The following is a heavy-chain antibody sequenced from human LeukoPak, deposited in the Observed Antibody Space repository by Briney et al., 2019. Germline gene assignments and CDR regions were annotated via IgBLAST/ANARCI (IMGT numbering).Heavy chain of an antibody. CDR1: GFTFDHYS. J-gene: IGHJ4*02. D-gene: IGHD3-9*01. V-gene: IGHV3-9*01. CDR3: AKDQYYDILTGYFGY. Sequence: GRSLRLSCVASGFTFDHYSMHWVRQAPGKGLEWVSGISCNIGSIGYADSGKGQFTLSRDNAKNSLYLQMNSLRAEDTALYYCAKDQYYDILTGYFGYWGQGTLVTVSS. CDR2: ISCNIGSI.